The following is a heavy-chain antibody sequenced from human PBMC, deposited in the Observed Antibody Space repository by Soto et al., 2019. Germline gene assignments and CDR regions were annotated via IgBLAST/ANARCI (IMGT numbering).Heavy chain of an antibody. Sequence: QVQLVQSGAEVKKPGSSVKVSCKASGGTFSSYAISWVRQAPGLGLEWMGGIIPIFGTTNYAPKFQRRLTMTADDSTSTASLDLSSLRSEHTAMYYSAQDSDSPWGQGPLVPLSS. J-gene: IGHJ5*02. CDR3: AQDSDSP. CDR1: GGTFSSYA. CDR2: IIPIFGTT. V-gene: IGHV1-69*12. D-gene: IGHD2-15*01.